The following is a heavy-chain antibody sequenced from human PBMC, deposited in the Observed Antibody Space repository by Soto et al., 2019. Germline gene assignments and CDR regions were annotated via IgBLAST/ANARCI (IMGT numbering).Heavy chain of an antibody. D-gene: IGHD4-17*01. CDR2: IYYSGST. CDR3: AREYGDYVYYGMDV. CDR1: GGSISSGDYY. Sequence: QVQLQESGPGLVKPSQTLSLTCTVSGGSISSGDYYWSWIRQPPGKGLEWIGYIYYSGSTYYNPSINSRVTIPVDTSKNQFSLKLSSVTAADTAVYYCAREYGDYVYYGMDVWGQGTTVTVSS. V-gene: IGHV4-30-4*01. J-gene: IGHJ6*02.